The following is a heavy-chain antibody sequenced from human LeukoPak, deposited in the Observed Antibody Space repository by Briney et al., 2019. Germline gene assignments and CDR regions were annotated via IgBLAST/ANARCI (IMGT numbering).Heavy chain of an antibody. CDR1: GYTFTSYD. CDR2: MNPNSGNT. D-gene: IGHD3-10*01. V-gene: IGHV1-8*01. J-gene: IGHJ4*02. Sequence: ASVKVSCKASGYTFTSYDINWVRQATGQGLEWMGWMNPNSGNTGCAQKFQGRVTMTRNTSISTAYMELSSLRSEDTAVYYCARRSYYYGTGDYWGQGTLVTVSS. CDR3: ARRSYYYGTGDY.